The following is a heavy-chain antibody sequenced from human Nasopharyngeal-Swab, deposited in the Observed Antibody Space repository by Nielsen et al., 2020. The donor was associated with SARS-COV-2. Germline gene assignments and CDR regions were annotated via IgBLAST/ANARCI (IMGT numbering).Heavy chain of an antibody. CDR1: GGSISSGGYY. J-gene: IGHJ4*02. D-gene: IGHD2-2*01. V-gene: IGHV4-31*03. Sequence: SETLSLTCTVSGGSISSGGYYWSWIRQHPGKGLEWIGHIYYSGSTYYNPSLKSRVTISVDTSKNQFSLKLSSVTAADTAVYYCARCGGTNCLLWGQGTLVTVSS. CDR2: IYYSGST. CDR3: ARCGGTNCLL.